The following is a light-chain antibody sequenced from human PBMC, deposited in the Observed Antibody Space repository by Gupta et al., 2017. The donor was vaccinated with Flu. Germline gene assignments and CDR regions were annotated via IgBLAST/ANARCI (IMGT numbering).Light chain of an antibody. CDR3: QTADSDYNWI. V-gene: IGLV3-25*03. J-gene: IGLJ3*02. CDR2: KDS. CDR1: VLTEAF. Sequence: SGDVLTEAFVYWYQQKAGQAPVLVIFKDSERPSGIPDRFSGSSSDTTATLTISGVQAEDAADYCCQTADSDYNWIFGGGTRLTV.